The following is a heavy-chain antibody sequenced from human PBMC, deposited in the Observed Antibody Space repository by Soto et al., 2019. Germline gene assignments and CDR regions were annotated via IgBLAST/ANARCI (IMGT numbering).Heavy chain of an antibody. Sequence: SESLSLTCSVSVYSMNSRYWSWIRQPPGKGLEWIGYIDYVGSTNYAPSLQSRVTMSVDTSKNQVSLKLRYVTAADTAVYYCVRQRGNYFDFWGQGTLVTVSS. J-gene: IGHJ4*02. CDR1: VYSMNSRY. CDR2: IDYVGST. CDR3: VRQRGNYFDF. D-gene: IGHD3-10*01. V-gene: IGHV4-59*11.